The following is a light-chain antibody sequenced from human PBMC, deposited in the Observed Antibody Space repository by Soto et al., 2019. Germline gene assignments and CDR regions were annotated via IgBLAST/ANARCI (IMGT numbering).Light chain of an antibody. CDR3: HQYDSWT. J-gene: IGKJ1*01. CDR2: GAS. V-gene: IGKV3D-15*01. CDR1: QTVTTN. Sequence: EIVMTQSPATLSVSPGERATLSCTASQTVTTNLAWYQHKPGQAPRLLIYGASTRATGIPDRFSGSGSGTDFTLTISRLEPEDFAVYYCHQYDSWTFGQGTKVDI.